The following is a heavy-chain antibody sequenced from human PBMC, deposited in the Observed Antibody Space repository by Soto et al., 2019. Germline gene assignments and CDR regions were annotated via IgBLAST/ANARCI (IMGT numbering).Heavy chain of an antibody. CDR3: ARIRSKYSSGWYYFDY. J-gene: IGHJ4*02. V-gene: IGHV2-26*01. D-gene: IGHD6-19*01. CDR2: IFSNDEK. Sequence: QVTLKESGPVLVKPTETLTLTCTVSGFSLSNARMGVSWIRQPPGKALKWLAHIFSNDEKSYSTSLKSRLTISKDTSKSQVVLTMTNMDPVDTATYYCARIRSKYSSGWYYFDYWGQGTLVTVSS. CDR1: GFSLSNARMG.